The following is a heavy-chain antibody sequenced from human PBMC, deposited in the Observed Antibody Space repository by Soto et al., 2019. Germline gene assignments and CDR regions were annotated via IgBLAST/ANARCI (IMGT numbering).Heavy chain of an antibody. CDR2: IFGNGGGI. J-gene: IGHJ5*02. CDR1: GFTFNRYA. Sequence: PGGSLRLSFAASGFTFNRYAMTWVRQAPGKGLECVAGIFGNGGGIEYADSVKGRFTISRDNSKNILYLQMNSLRAEDTAVYYCARDLDPWGKGTLVTVSS. V-gene: IGHV3-23*01. CDR3: ARDLDP.